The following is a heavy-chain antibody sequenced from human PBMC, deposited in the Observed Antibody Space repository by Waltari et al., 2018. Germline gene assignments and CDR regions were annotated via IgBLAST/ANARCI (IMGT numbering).Heavy chain of an antibody. CDR2: VNQSGHT. J-gene: IGHJ6*02. CDR3: ARGRGWEDLVAGDYYYGMDV. D-gene: IGHD6-19*01. CDR1: GGSFTGHY. V-gene: IGHV4-34*01. Sequence: QLHLQQWGAGLLRPSETLSLTCGVDGGSFTGHYWSWIRQTPGKGLEWIGEVNQSGHTNYNPSLTSRVNISVDTSKRQFFLTLISVTAADTAVYYCARGRGWEDLVAGDYYYGMDVWGQGTTVTVSS.